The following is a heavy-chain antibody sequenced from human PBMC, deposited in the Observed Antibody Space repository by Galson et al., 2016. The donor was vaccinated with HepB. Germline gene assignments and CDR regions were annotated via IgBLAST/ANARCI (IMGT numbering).Heavy chain of an antibody. D-gene: IGHD5-12*01. CDR1: GFTFSSYA. Sequence: SLRLSCAASGFTFSSYAMSWVRQAPGKGLEWVSTITYSGGDTYYADSVKGRFTISRDNSKNTLYLQMNSLRAGDTAVYYCVRVDIVAIAPFDYWGQGTLATVSS. CDR3: VRVDIVAIAPFDY. CDR2: ITYSGGDT. V-gene: IGHV3-23*01. J-gene: IGHJ4*02.